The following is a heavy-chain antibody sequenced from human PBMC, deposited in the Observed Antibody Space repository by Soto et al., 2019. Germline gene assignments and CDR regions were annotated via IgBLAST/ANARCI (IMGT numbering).Heavy chain of an antibody. CDR1: GGTFSSYT. V-gene: IGHV1-69*02. CDR3: AFGELLTYFSYYGMDV. CDR2: IIPILGIA. Sequence: QVQLVQSGAEVKKPGSSVKVSCKASGGTFSSYTISWVGQAPGQGLEWMGRIIPILGIANYAQKFQGRVTITADKSTSTAYMELSSLRSEDTAVYYCAFGELLTYFSYYGMDVWGQGTTVTVSS. J-gene: IGHJ6*02. D-gene: IGHD3-10*01.